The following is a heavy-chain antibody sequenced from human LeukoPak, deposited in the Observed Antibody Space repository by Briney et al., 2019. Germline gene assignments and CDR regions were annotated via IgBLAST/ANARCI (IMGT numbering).Heavy chain of an antibody. D-gene: IGHD3-10*01. CDR1: GFTFSSYG. J-gene: IGHJ4*02. CDR2: IRYDGSNK. V-gene: IGHV3-30*02. CDR3: AKDGTWFGELLTLSYFDY. Sequence: GGSLRPSCAASGFTFSSYGMHWVRQAPGKGLEWVAFIRYDGSNKYYADSVKGRFTISRDNSKNTLYLQMNSLRAEDTAVYYCAKDGTWFGELLTLSYFDYWGQGTLVTVSS.